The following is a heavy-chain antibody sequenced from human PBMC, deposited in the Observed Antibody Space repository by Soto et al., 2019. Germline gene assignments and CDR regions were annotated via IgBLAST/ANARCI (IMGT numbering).Heavy chain of an antibody. J-gene: IGHJ5*02. D-gene: IGHD2-21*02. Sequence: QVQLVQSGAEVKKPGASVKVSCKASGYTFTSYGISWVRQAPGQGLEWMGWISAYNGNTNYAQKLQGRVTMTTDTSTSTAYMELRSLRSDDTAVYYCASDSRTSGDCGGDCYSPYNWFDPWGQGTLVTVSS. CDR2: ISAYNGNT. V-gene: IGHV1-18*01. CDR1: GYTFTSYG. CDR3: ASDSRTSGDCGGDCYSPYNWFDP.